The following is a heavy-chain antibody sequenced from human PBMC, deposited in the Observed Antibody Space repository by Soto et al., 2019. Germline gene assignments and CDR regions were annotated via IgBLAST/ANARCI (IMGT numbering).Heavy chain of an antibody. CDR3: ANIGNDLYYDYIWGSYRPADFDY. CDR2: ISYDGSNK. V-gene: IGHV3-30*18. CDR1: GFTFSSYG. J-gene: IGHJ4*02. Sequence: GGSLRLSCAASGFTFSSYGMHWVRQAPGKGLEWVAVISYDGSNKYYADSVKGRFTISRDNSKNTLYLQMNSLRAEDTAVYYCANIGNDLYYDYIWGSYRPADFDYWGQGTLVTVSS. D-gene: IGHD3-16*02.